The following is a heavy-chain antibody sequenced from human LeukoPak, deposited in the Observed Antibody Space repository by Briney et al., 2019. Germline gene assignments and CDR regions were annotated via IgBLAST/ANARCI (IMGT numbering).Heavy chain of an antibody. CDR2: INHSGST. V-gene: IGHV4-34*01. D-gene: IGHD5-12*01. CDR3: ARGIVATITPYYFDY. CDR1: GGSFSGYY. Sequence: PSETLCLTCAVYGGSFSGYYWSWIRQPPGKGLEWIGEINHSGSTNYNPSLKSRVTISVDTSKNQFSLKLSSVTAADTAVYYCARGIVATITPYYFDYWGQGTLVTVSS. J-gene: IGHJ4*02.